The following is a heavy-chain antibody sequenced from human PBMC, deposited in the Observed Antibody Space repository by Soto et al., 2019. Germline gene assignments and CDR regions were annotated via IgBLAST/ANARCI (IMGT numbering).Heavy chain of an antibody. CDR2: KHYSGST. V-gene: IGHV4-59*08. CDR1: GGSISSYY. CDR3: ARHETYYYGSGSRSDAFDI. D-gene: IGHD3-10*01. Sequence: QVQLQESGPGLVKPSETLSLTCSVSGGSISSYYWSWIRQPPGKGLEWIGYKHYSGSTNDNPSLMSRVTISVDTSKIQFSLKLSSVTAADTVVYYFARHETYYYGSGSRSDAFDIWGQGTMVTVSS. J-gene: IGHJ3*02.